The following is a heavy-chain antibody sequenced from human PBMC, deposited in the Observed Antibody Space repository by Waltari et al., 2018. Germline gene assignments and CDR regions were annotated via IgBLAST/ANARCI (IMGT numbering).Heavy chain of an antibody. D-gene: IGHD3-9*01. V-gene: IGHV1-69*14. Sequence: QVQLVQSGAEVKKPGSSVKVSCKASGGTFSSYAISWVRQAPGQGLEWMGGIIPSFGTANDAQKFQGRFTITADKSTSTAYMELSSLRSEDTAVYYCARAPTLILTAEGWFDPWGQGTLVTVSS. CDR3: ARAPTLILTAEGWFDP. CDR1: GGTFSSYA. J-gene: IGHJ5*02. CDR2: IIPSFGTA.